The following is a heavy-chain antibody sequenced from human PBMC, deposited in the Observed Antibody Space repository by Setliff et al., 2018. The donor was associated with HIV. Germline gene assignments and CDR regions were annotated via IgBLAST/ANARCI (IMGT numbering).Heavy chain of an antibody. D-gene: IGHD6-19*01. CDR2: VYSAGNT. CDR3: ARGRKQWLVQPRDAFDI. J-gene: IGHJ3*02. CDR1: GFTVSSTY. Sequence: GGYLRLSGAASGFTVSSTYMSWVRQSPVRGLEGVSVVYSAGNTYYADSVKGRFTLSRDNAKTSLFLQMNSLRAEDTAVYYCARGRKQWLVQPRDAFDIWGQGTMVTVSS. V-gene: IGHV3-53*01.